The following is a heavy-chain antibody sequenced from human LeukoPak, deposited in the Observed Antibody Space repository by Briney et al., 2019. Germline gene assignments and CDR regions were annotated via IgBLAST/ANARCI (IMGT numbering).Heavy chain of an antibody. CDR3: AKDILVSYYFDY. V-gene: IGHV3-23*01. CDR1: GFTFSSYA. D-gene: IGHD2-15*01. Sequence: PGGSLRLSCAASGFTFSSYAMSWVRQAPGKGLEWVSAISGSGGSTYYADSVKGRFTISRDNSENTLYLQMNSLRAEDTAVYYCAKDILVSYYFDYWGQGTLVTVSS. CDR2: ISGSGGST. J-gene: IGHJ4*02.